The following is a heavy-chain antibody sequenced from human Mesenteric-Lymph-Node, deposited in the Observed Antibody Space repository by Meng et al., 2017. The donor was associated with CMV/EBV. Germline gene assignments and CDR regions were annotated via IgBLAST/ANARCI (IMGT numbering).Heavy chain of an antibody. CDR3: AKGYYGSGSPLLDS. J-gene: IGHJ4*02. V-gene: IGHV3-43D*04. CDR2: ISWDGVGT. D-gene: IGHD3-10*01. Sequence: SGFTFGDYAMHWVRQAPGKGLEWVSLISWDGVGTYYADSVKGRFTISRDNKKKSVYLQMSSLRVEDSALYYCAKGYYGSGSPLLDSWGQGTLVTVSS. CDR1: GFTFGDYA.